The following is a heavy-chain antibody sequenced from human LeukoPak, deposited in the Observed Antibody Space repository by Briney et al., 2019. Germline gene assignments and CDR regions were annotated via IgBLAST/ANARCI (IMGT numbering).Heavy chain of an antibody. CDR3: ARDHPISGRILYSPHSSGYXYYFDX. J-gene: IGHJ4*02. D-gene: IGHD3-22*01. Sequence: PGGSLRLSCTASGFTFSGYSMNWIRQAPGKGLEWVSSFGTRSTSIYHAGSVKGRFAISRDNSKNTLYLQMNSLRAEDTAVYYCARDHPISGRILYSPHSSGYXYYFDXWGQGTLVTVSS. CDR2: FGTRSTSI. CDR1: GFTFSGYS. V-gene: IGHV3-21*01.